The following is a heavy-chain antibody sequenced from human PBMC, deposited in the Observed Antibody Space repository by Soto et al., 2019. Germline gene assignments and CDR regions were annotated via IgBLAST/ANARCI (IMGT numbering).Heavy chain of an antibody. CDR1: GFTFSSYG. CDR2: ISYDGSNK. D-gene: IGHD1-1*01. V-gene: IGHV3-30*18. CDR3: ANSNWNDVLDY. Sequence: QVQLVESGGGVVQPGRSLRLSCAASGFTFSSYGMHWVRQAPGTGLAWVAVISYDGSNKYYADSVKGRFPISRDNSKNTLYLQMNSLRAEDTAVYYCANSNWNDVLDYWGQGTLVTVSS. J-gene: IGHJ4*02.